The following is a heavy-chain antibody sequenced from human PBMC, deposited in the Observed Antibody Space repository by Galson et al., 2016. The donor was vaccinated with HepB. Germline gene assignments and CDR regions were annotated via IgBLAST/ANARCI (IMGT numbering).Heavy chain of an antibody. D-gene: IGHD3-3*01. J-gene: IGHJ6*04. Sequence: SETLSLTCTVSGGSMSQSYWGWIRQTPGKGLEWIGYTYYSGTTNYHPSLKSRVSISLDTSRNQFSLKLSPVTAADTAVYYCTRGVETPISGVVYYFSGMDVWGKGTTVTVSS. V-gene: IGHV4-59*01. CDR2: TYYSGTT. CDR3: TRGVETPISGVVYYFSGMDV. CDR1: GGSMSQSY.